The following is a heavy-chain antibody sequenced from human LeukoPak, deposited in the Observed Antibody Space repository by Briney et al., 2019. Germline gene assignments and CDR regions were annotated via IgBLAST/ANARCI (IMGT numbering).Heavy chain of an antibody. V-gene: IGHV3-30*02. CDR1: GFTFSNYD. CDR2: IRYDKSNK. D-gene: IGHD6-19*01. Sequence: ETGGSLRLSCAASGFTFSNYDMHWVRQAPGKGLEWVAFIRYDKSNKYADSVKGRFTISRDNSKNTLYLQMNSLRAEDTAVYYCAKDDSSGWYSPYYYHYMDVWGKGTTVTVSS. CDR3: AKDDSSGWYSPYYYHYMDV. J-gene: IGHJ6*03.